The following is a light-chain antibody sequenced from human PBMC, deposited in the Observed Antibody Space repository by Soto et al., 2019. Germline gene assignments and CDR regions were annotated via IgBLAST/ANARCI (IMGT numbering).Light chain of an antibody. CDR3: QQRHNWIT. V-gene: IGKV3-15*01. CDR2: GAS. Sequence: EIVMTQSPATLSVSPGGRATLSCRASQSVSSNLAWYQQKPGQAPRLLIYGASSRATGIPARFSGSGFGTDFTLTISSLEPEDFAVYYCQQRHNWITFAQGTRLEIK. J-gene: IGKJ5*01. CDR1: QSVSSN.